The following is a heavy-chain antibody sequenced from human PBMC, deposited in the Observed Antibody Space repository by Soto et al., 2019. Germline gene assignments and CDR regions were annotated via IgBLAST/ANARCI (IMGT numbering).Heavy chain of an antibody. CDR3: ARENDHWVSAYN. J-gene: IGHJ4*02. D-gene: IGHD1-1*01. Sequence: VQLVESGGGLVKPGGSLRLSCAASGFTFSDYYMSRIRQAPGKGLEWVSYITSSGSTIYYADSVKGRFTISRDNAKNSLYLQMTSLRADYTAVYYCARENDHWVSAYNWGQVTLVTVSS. CDR1: GFTFSDYY. CDR2: ITSSGSTI. V-gene: IGHV3-11*01.